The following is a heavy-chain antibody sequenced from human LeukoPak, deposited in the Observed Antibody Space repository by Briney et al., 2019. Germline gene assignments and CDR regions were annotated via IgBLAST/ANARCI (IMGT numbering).Heavy chain of an antibody. CDR1: GFTFSSYA. Sequence: GGSLRLSCAASGFTFSSYAMHWVRQAPGKGLEWVAVISYDGSNKYYADSVKGRFTISRDNSKNTLYLQMNSLRAEDTAVYYCAKSAHYYDSSGYPDYWGQGTLVTVSS. CDR2: ISYDGSNK. D-gene: IGHD3-22*01. J-gene: IGHJ4*02. V-gene: IGHV3-30*04. CDR3: AKSAHYYDSSGYPDY.